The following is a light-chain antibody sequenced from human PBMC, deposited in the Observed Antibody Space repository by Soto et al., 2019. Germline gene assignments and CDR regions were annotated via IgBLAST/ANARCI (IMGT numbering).Light chain of an antibody. CDR1: SSDVGGYNL. V-gene: IGLV2-14*01. CDR2: DVN. Sequence: QSALTQPASVSGSPGQSITISCTGTSSDVGGYNLVSWYQQYPDKAPKLMIFDVNTRPSGVSNRFSGSKSGNTASLTISGLQAEDEADYYCSSYKSSSTLPYVFGTGPELTVL. J-gene: IGLJ1*01. CDR3: SSYKSSSTLPYV.